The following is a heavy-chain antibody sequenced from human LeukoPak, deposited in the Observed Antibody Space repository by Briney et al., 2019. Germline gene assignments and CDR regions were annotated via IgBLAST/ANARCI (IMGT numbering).Heavy chain of an antibody. J-gene: IGHJ4*02. CDR2: IYYSGST. CDR3: ASGYSYGQGAIDY. D-gene: IGHD5-18*01. CDR1: GGSISISY. V-gene: IGHV4-59*01. Sequence: SKTLSLTSPVPGGSISISYWGWTRKPPGKGLEWIGYIYYSGSTNYNPSLKSRVTISVDTSKNQFSLKLSSVTAADTAVYYCASGYSYGQGAIDYWGQGTLVTVSS.